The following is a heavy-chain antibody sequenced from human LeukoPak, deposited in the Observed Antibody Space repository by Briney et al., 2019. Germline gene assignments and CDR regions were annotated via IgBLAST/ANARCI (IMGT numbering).Heavy chain of an antibody. CDR3: ARDRAGGIDV. CDR1: GASISSGGYF. J-gene: IGHJ6*04. V-gene: IGHV4-31*03. Sequence: ASQTLSLTCTVSGASISSGGYFWDWLRQHPGKGLEWIGYIYYSGSTYYNPSLKSRVTISVDTSKNQFSLKLSSVTAADTAVYYCARDRAGGIDVWGKGTTVTVSS. D-gene: IGHD1-1*01. CDR2: IYYSGST.